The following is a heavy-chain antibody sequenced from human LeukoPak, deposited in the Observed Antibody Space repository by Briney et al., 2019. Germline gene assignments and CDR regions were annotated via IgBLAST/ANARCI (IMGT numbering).Heavy chain of an antibody. V-gene: IGHV3-21*01. D-gene: IGHD2-2*01. CDR3: ANHLACGSTSCPSFDD. CDR1: GFTFNTYS. CDR2: ISDRGSYI. Sequence: SGGSLRLSCTASGFTFNTYSMNWVRLAPGKGLEWVASISDRGSYIYYADSVKGRFTISRDNAKNSLYLQMNSLRANDTAVYYCANHLACGSTSCPSFDDWGQGTLVTVSS. J-gene: IGHJ4*02.